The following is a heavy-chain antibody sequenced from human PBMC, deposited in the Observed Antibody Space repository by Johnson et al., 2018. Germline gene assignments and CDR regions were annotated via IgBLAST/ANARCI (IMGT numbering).Heavy chain of an antibody. V-gene: IGHV3-30*18. CDR2: ISYDGSSQ. CDR3: AKRRGTPSTLFDAFDL. D-gene: IGHD3-16*01. Sequence: QVQLVQSGGGVVQPGRSLGLSCAASGFTFSNYGMHWVRQAPGKGLEWVAVISYDGSSQYYADSVKGRFPISRDNSKNTMYLQMNSLRAEDTAVYYCAKRRGTPSTLFDAFDLWGQGTMVTVSS. J-gene: IGHJ3*01. CDR1: GFTFSNYG.